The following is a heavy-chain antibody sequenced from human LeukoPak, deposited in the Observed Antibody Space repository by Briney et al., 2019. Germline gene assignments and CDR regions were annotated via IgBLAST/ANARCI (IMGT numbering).Heavy chain of an antibody. V-gene: IGHV1-18*01. J-gene: IGHJ5*02. Sequence: ASVKVSCKASGGTFSSYAISWVRQAPGQGLEWMGWISIYNGNTDYAQKLRGRVTMTTDTSTSTAYMELRSLRSDDTAVYYCARLTYDFWSGYYMPDDPWGQGTLVTVSS. CDR1: GGTFSSYA. CDR3: ARLTYDFWSGYYMPDDP. CDR2: ISIYNGNT. D-gene: IGHD3-3*01.